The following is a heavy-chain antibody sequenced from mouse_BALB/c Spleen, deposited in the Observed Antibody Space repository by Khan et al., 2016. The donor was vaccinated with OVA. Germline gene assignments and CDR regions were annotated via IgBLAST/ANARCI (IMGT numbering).Heavy chain of an antibody. CDR1: GYTFTTAG. Sequence: QIQLVQSGPELKKSGETVRISCKASGYTFTTAGMQWVQKMPGKGLKWIGWINTHSGVPKYAEDFKGRFAFSLETSASTAYLQITNLKNEDTATYFRARGGAAYYRYDGGAMDYWGQGTSVTVSS. CDR2: INTHSGVP. V-gene: IGHV9-4*02. CDR3: ARGGAAYYRYDGGAMDY. D-gene: IGHD2-14*01. J-gene: IGHJ4*01.